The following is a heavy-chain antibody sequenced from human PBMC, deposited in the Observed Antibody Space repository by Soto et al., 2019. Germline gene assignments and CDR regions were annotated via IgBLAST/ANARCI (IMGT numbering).Heavy chain of an antibody. CDR2: ISGYNGDT. J-gene: IGHJ6*02. V-gene: IGHV1-18*01. D-gene: IGHD3-10*01. CDR3: AKYGQPPDHHYVHAV. CDR1: GYTFTRYG. Sequence: GASVKVSCKASGYTFTRYGISWVRQAPGQGLEWMGWISGYNGDTNYAQKFQDRVSMTIDTSTGTAYMELRSLTSDDTAIYYCAKYGQPPDHHYVHAVWGQRTKVTVSS.